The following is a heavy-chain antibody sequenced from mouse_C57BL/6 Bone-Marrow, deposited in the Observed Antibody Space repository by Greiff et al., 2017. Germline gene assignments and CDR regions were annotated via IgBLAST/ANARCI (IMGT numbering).Heavy chain of an antibody. V-gene: IGHV1-50*01. Sequence: QVQLQQSGAELVKPGASVKLSCKASGYTFTSYWMQWVKQRPGQGLEWIGEIDPSDSYTNYNQKFKGKATLTVDTSSSTAYMQLSSLTSEDSAVYYCARGDDGYLDYWGQGTTLTVSS. CDR3: ARGDDGYLDY. CDR1: GYTFTSYW. CDR2: IDPSDSYT. D-gene: IGHD2-3*01. J-gene: IGHJ2*01.